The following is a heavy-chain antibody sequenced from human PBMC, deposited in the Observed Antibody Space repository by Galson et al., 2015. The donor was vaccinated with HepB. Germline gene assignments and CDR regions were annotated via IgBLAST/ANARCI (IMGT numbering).Heavy chain of an antibody. CDR2: ISSSSSHI. D-gene: IGHD5-12*01. V-gene: IGHV3-21*01. J-gene: IGHJ4*02. CDR1: GFTFSSYS. CDR3: ASSRRLHSGYDFDY. Sequence: SLRLSCAASGFTFSSYSMNWVRQAPGKGLEWVSSISSSSSHIYYADSVEGRFTISRDNAKNSLYLQMNSLRAEDTAVYYCASSRRLHSGYDFDYWGQGTLVTVSS.